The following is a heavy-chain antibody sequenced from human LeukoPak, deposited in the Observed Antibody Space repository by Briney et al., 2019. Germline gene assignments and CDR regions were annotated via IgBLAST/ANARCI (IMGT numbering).Heavy chain of an antibody. J-gene: IGHJ4*02. V-gene: IGHV3-23*01. D-gene: IGHD2/OR15-2a*01. Sequence: GGSLRLSCAASGLTFSNCAMSWVRQAPEKGLEWVSGISGSGSSTYYADSVKGRFTISRDNSENTLSLRMNSLRADDTAIYYCAKSCNSGNCYYNYWGQGTLVTVSS. CDR3: AKSCNSGNCYYNY. CDR2: ISGSGSST. CDR1: GLTFSNCA.